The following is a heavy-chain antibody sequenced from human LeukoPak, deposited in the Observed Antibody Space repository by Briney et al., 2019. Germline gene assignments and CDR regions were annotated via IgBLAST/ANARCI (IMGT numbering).Heavy chain of an antibody. D-gene: IGHD2/OR15-2a*01. CDR3: TRGAHRISPLDFDY. Sequence: GRALRLSRTCSVCTHGDYVLSAVRQAPCRGVDGVGFIRRKAYGWTTEYEASVKGRFTISRDDSKSIVYLQMNSLKTEDTGVYYCTRGAHRISPLDFDYWGQGALVTVSS. V-gene: IGHV3-49*04. J-gene: IGHJ4*02. CDR1: VCTHGDYV. CDR2: IRRKAYGWTT.